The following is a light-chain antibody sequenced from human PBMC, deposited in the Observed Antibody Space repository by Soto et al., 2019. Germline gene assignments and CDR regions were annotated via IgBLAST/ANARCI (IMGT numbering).Light chain of an antibody. CDR2: ENN. V-gene: IGLV1-51*02. Sequence: QSALTQPPSVSAAPGQKVTISCSGSSSNIGNNYVSWYQQLPGTAPKLLIYENNKRPSGIPDRFSGSKSGTSATLGITGLQTGDEADYCCGTWDSSLSAGVFGTGTKVTVL. CDR3: GTWDSSLSAGV. J-gene: IGLJ1*01. CDR1: SSNIGNNY.